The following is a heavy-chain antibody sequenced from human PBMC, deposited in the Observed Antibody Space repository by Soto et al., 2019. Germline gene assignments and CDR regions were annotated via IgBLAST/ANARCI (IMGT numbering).Heavy chain of an antibody. D-gene: IGHD1-1*01. CDR3: ATSFITTVGTTA. J-gene: IGHJ4*02. Sequence: EVHLVESGGGLVQPGGSLRLSCEASGVTFSNYGINWVRQAPGKGLEWVSHISSSSSTIYYAESVKGRFSISRDNAKNSLYLQMSSLRGEDTAVYYCATSFITTVGTTAWGQGTQVTVSS. CDR1: GVTFSNYG. CDR2: ISSSSSTI. V-gene: IGHV3-48*01.